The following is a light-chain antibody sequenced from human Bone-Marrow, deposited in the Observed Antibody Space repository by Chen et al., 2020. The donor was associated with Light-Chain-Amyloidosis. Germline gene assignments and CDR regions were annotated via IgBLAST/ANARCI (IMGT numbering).Light chain of an antibody. CDR3: QQYGTSPLT. Sequence: EIVLTQSPGTLSLSPGEGANLSCRASQTISRNYLTWYQQKFGQAPRLLIYGSSNKATGIPDRFTGSGSGTDFTITINRLEPEDFAMYYCQQYGTSPLTFGGGTKVEIK. J-gene: IGKJ4*01. CDR1: QTISRNY. CDR2: GSS. V-gene: IGKV3-20*01.